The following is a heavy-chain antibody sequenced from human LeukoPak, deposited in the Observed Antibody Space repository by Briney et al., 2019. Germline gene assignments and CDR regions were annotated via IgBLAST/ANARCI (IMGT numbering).Heavy chain of an antibody. J-gene: IGHJ5*02. CDR2: ISAYNGNT. CDR1: GYTCTSYG. D-gene: IGHD3-22*01. Sequence: GASVKVSCKASGYTCTSYGISWVRQAPGQGLEWMGWISAYNGNTNYAQKLQGRVTMTTDTSTSTAYMELRSLRSDDTAVYYCARDGNYYDSSGYYYAGYNWFDPWGQGTLVTVSS. V-gene: IGHV1-18*01. CDR3: ARDGNYYDSSGYYYAGYNWFDP.